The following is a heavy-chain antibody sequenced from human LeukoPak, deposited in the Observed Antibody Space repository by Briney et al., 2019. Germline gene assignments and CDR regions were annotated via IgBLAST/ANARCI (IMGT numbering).Heavy chain of an antibody. J-gene: IGHJ5*02. D-gene: IGHD3-16*01. CDR3: AREGNYDYVWGSPNWFDP. V-gene: IGHV1-24*01. CDR2: FDPEDGET. CDR1: GYTLTELS. Sequence: ASVKVSCKVSGYTLTELSMHWVRQAPGKGLEWMGGFDPEDGETIYAQKFQGRVTITADKSTSTAYMELSSLRSEDTAVYYCAREGNYDYVWGSPNWFDPWGQGTLVTVSS.